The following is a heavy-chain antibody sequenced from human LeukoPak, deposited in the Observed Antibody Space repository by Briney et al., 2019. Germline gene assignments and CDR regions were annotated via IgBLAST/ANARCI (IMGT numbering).Heavy chain of an antibody. CDR1: GGSISSYY. D-gene: IGHD3-10*01. Sequence: SETLSLTCTVSGGSISSYYWSWIRQPPGKGLEWIGYIYYSGSTNYNPSLKSRVTISVDTSKNQFSLKLSSVTAADTAVYYCARDPGSSWFDPWGQGTLVTVSS. J-gene: IGHJ5*02. V-gene: IGHV4-59*01. CDR3: ARDPGSSWFDP. CDR2: IYYSGST.